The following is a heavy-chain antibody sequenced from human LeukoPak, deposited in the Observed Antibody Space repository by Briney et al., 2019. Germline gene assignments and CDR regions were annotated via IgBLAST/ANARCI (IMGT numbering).Heavy chain of an antibody. CDR2: RNPNSGRT. J-gene: IGHJ6*02. Sequence: ASVKVACKASGYTFTNYDINWVRQATGQGLEWMGWRNPNSGRTGFAQKFQGRLTMTADTSISTAYMELSSPTSDDTAVYYCARGPFSTHGMDVWGQGTTVTVS. CDR1: GYTFTNYD. V-gene: IGHV1-8*01. CDR3: ARGPFSTHGMDV. D-gene: IGHD5-24*01.